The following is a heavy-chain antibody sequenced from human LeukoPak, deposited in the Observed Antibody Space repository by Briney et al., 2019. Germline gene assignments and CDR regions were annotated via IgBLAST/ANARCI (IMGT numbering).Heavy chain of an antibody. CDR3: ARHTGFVRTRAMYYMDV. Sequence: SETLSLTCAVYGGSFSGYYWSWIRQPPGKGLEWIGEINHSGSTNYNPSLKSRVTISVDTSKNQFSLKLNSVTAADTAIYYCARHTGFVRTRAMYYMDVWGKGTTVTISS. CDR1: GGSFSGYY. D-gene: IGHD2-2*01. V-gene: IGHV4-34*01. CDR2: INHSGST. J-gene: IGHJ6*03.